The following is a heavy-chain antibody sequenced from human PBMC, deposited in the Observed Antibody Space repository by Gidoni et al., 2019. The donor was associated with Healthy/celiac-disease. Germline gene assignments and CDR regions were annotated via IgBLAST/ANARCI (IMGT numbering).Heavy chain of an antibody. CDR1: GGSFSGYY. Sequence: QVQLQQWGAGLLKPSETLSLTCAVYGGSFSGYYWSWIRQPPGKGLEWIGEINHSGSTNYNPSLKSRVTISVDTSKNQFSLKLSSVTAADTAVYYCARGLLRSSSVGIDYWGQGTLVTVSS. CDR2: INHSGST. V-gene: IGHV4-34*01. J-gene: IGHJ4*02. D-gene: IGHD6-6*01. CDR3: ARGLLRSSSVGIDY.